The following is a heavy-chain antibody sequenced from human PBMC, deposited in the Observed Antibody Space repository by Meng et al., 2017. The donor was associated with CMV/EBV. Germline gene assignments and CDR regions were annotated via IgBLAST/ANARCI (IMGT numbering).Heavy chain of an antibody. CDR1: GFTFSNYE. J-gene: IGHJ4*02. Sequence: GESLKISCAASGFTFSNYEMNWVRQAPGKGLEWVSYISSSGDVIYYADSVKGRFTISRDNAKNSLYLQMNSLRAEDTAVYYCARDRKRVLELDYWGQGTLVTVSS. CDR3: ARDRKRVLELDY. D-gene: IGHD3-3*01. V-gene: IGHV3-48*03. CDR2: ISSSGDVI.